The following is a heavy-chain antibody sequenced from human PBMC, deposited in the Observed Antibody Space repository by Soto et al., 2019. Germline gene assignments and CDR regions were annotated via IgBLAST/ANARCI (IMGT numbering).Heavy chain of an antibody. Sequence: PSETLSLTCTVSGGSISSSSYYWGWIRQPPGKGLEWIGSIYYSGSTYYNPSLKSRVTISVDTSKNQFSLKLSSVTAADTAVYYCARHEGDSYGYYYYYGMDVWGQGTTVTVS. J-gene: IGHJ6*02. V-gene: IGHV4-39*01. CDR2: IYYSGST. CDR1: GGSISSSSYY. CDR3: ARHEGDSYGYYYYYGMDV. D-gene: IGHD5-18*01.